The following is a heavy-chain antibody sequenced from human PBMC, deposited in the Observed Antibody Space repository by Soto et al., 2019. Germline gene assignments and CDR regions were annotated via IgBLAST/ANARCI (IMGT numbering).Heavy chain of an antibody. CDR1: GFPFNNYG. V-gene: IGHV3-21*01. J-gene: IGHJ4*02. CDR2: VSKSDYT. Sequence: GGSLRLSCTVSGFPFNNYGINWVRQAPGKGLEWVSSVSKSDYTYYSDSVKGRFTISRDNAKNSVSLQMNTLRVEDTAVYYCAREDSIIIPAVSDFWGQGTLVTVSS. D-gene: IGHD2-2*01. CDR3: AREDSIIIPAVSDF.